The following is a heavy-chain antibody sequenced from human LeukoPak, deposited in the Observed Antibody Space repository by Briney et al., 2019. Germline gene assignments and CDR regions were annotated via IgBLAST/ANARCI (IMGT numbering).Heavy chain of an antibody. CDR3: ARGPSMVRGVIILDP. J-gene: IGHJ5*02. D-gene: IGHD3-10*01. V-gene: IGHV4-59*08. CDR1: GGSISSYY. CDR2: IYYSGST. Sequence: SETLSLTCTVSGGSISSYYWSWIRQPPGKGLEWIGYIYYSGSTNYNPSLKSRVTISVDTSKNQFSLKLSSVTAADTAVYYCARGPSMVRGVIILDPWGQGTLVTVSS.